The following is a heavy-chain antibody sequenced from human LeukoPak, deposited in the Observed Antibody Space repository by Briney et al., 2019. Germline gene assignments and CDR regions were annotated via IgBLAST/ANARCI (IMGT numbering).Heavy chain of an antibody. V-gene: IGHV4-59*11. CDR2: IYSGNT. CDR3: ARDEGSSSV. J-gene: IGHJ4*02. CDR1: GGSISSHY. D-gene: IGHD2-15*01. Sequence: SETLSLTCTVSGGSISSHYWSWIRQPPGKGLEWIGYIYSGNTNYNPSLKSRVTISVDTSKNQFSLRLSSVTAADTAVYYCARDEGSSSVWGQGTLVTVSS.